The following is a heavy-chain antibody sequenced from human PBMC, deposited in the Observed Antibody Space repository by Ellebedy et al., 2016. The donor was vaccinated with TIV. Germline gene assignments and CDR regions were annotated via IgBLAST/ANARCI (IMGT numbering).Heavy chain of an antibody. J-gene: IGHJ4*02. D-gene: IGHD5-12*01. CDR2: ISGSGGST. CDR1: GFTFSSYA. Sequence: GESLKISXAASGFTFSSYAMSWVRQAPGKGLEWVSAISGSGGSTYYADSVKGRFTISRDNSKNTPYLQMNSLRAEDTAVYYCARGDMVATIRGDYFDYWGQGTLVTVSS. CDR3: ARGDMVATIRGDYFDY. V-gene: IGHV3-23*01.